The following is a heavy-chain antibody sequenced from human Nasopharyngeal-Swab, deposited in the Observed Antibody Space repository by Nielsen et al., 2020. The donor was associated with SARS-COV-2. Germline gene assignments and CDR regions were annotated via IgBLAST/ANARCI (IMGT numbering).Heavy chain of an antibody. D-gene: IGHD3-10*01. CDR2: ISYDGSDI. CDR1: GFTFSSYA. V-gene: IGHV3-30*03. Sequence: GESLKISCAASGFTFSSYAMDWTRQAPGRGLEWVAIISYDGSDIFYADSVKGRFTISRDNSKNTLYLQMNSLRAEDTAVYFCATGGDVNYFDYWGQGTLVTVSS. CDR3: ATGGDVNYFDY. J-gene: IGHJ4*02.